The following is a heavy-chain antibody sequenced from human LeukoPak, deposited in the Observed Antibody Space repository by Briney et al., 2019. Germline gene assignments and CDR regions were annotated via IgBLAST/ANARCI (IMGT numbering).Heavy chain of an antibody. Sequence: GGSLRLSCAASGFTVSSNYMSWVRQAPGKGLEWVSVIYSGGSTYYADSVKGRFTISRDNFKNTPYLQMNSLRAEDTAVYYCARVGYDILTGTFDYWGQGTLVTV. J-gene: IGHJ4*02. CDR1: GFTVSSNY. CDR2: IYSGGST. D-gene: IGHD3-9*01. V-gene: IGHV3-53*01. CDR3: ARVGYDILTGTFDY.